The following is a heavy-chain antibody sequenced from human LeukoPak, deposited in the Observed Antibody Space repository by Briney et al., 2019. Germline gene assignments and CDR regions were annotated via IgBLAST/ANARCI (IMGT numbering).Heavy chain of an antibody. J-gene: IGHJ4*02. CDR2: VDQSGST. CDR1: DSSIRSNYL. D-gene: IGHD3-9*01. V-gene: IGHV4-38-2*02. CDR3: ASVGASHYGHWFFEY. Sequence: PSETLSLTCTVSDSSIRSNYLWGWIRQPPGKGLEWIGNVDQSGSTYYNPSLKSRATLSLDTSKKQFSLKLTSVAAADTAVYYCASVGASHYGHWFFEYWGQGTLVTVSS.